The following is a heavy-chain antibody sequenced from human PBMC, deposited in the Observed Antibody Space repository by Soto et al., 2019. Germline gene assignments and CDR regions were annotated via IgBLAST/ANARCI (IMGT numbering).Heavy chain of an antibody. V-gene: IGHV4-59*01. J-gene: IGHJ4*02. D-gene: IGHD6-13*01. Sequence: SETLSLTCTVSGGSISSNYRTWIRQPPGKGLEWIGYVYNSGSTNYNPSLKSRVTISEDTSKSQFSLKVNSMTAADTAVYYCARYRREAVAGYTLDNWGQGILVTVSS. CDR1: GGSISSNY. CDR3: ARYRREAVAGYTLDN. CDR2: VYNSGST.